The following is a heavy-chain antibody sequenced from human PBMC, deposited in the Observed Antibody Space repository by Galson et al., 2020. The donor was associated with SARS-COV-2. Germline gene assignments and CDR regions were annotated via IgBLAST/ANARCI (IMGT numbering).Heavy chain of an antibody. J-gene: IGHJ4*02. CDR2: ISWNSGSI. D-gene: IGHD6-19*01. CDR3: AKDIGYSSGGVGY. CDR1: GFTFDDYA. Sequence: GGSLRLSCAASGFTFDDYAMHWVRQAPGTGLEWVSGISWNSGSIGYADSVKGRFTISRDNAKNSLYLQMNSLRAEDTALYYCAKDIGYSSGGVGYWGQGTLVTVSS. V-gene: IGHV3-9*01.